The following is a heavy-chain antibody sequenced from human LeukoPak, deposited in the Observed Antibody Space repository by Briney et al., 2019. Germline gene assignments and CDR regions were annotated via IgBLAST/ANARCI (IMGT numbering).Heavy chain of an antibody. J-gene: IGHJ4*02. D-gene: IGHD6-19*01. V-gene: IGHV3-74*01. Sequence: GGSLRLSCAASGFTFSSYWMHWVRQAPGKGLVWVSRISSDRSDTRYADSVKGRFTISRDNAKNTLFLQMNSLRAEDTAVYYCARDQGGSGPTTYDYWGQGTLVTVSS. CDR1: GFTFSSYW. CDR2: ISSDRSDT. CDR3: ARDQGGSGPTTYDY.